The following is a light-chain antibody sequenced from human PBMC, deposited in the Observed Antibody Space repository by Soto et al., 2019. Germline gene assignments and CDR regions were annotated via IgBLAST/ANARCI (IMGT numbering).Light chain of an antibody. V-gene: IGKV1-33*01. Sequence: DIQMTQSPSSLSASVGDRVTITCQASQDINKYLNWYQQKPGKAPKVVIYDASSLESGVPSRFSGSGSGTEFILTINSLQPDDFATYCCQHYGGMWAFGQGTKVEIK. CDR1: QDINKY. J-gene: IGKJ1*01. CDR2: DAS. CDR3: QHYGGMWA.